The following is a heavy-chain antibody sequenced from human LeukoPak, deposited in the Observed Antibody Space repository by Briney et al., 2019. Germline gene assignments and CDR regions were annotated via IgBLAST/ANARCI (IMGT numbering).Heavy chain of an antibody. D-gene: IGHD3-3*01. V-gene: IGHV3-48*01. J-gene: IGHJ4*02. CDR1: GFTFSSYS. Sequence: GGSLRLSCAASGFTFSSYSMNWVRQAPGKGLEWVSYISSSSSTIYYADSVKGRFTISRDNAKNSLYLQTNSLRAEDTAVYYCARRAYDFWSGYYSYWGQGTLVTVSS. CDR3: ARRAYDFWSGYYSY. CDR2: ISSSSSTI.